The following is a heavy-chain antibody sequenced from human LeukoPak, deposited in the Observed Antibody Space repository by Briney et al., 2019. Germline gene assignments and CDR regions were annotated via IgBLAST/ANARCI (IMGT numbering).Heavy chain of an antibody. CDR3: ARETPDCSGGSCYQRYFDY. CDR2: IYYSGST. V-gene: IGHV4-59*01. CDR1: GGSFSGYY. J-gene: IGHJ4*02. D-gene: IGHD2-15*01. Sequence: SETLSLTCAVYGGSFSGYYWSWIRQPPGKGLEWIGYIYYSGSTNYNPSLKSRVIISVDTSKNQFSLKLSSVTAADTAVYYCARETPDCSGGSCYQRYFDYWGQGTLVTVSS.